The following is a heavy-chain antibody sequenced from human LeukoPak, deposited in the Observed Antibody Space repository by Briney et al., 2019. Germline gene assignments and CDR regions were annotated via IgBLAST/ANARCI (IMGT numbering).Heavy chain of an antibody. J-gene: IGHJ4*02. CDR3: AKEAGKFDY. V-gene: IGHV3-43*02. D-gene: IGHD6-13*01. Sequence: GGSLRLSCVASGLNFDDSAMHWVRQAPGKGLEWVSLISADGGSTYSADSVKGRFSISRDNSENSLYLQMNSLRSEDTAMYYCAKEAGKFDYWGQGNLVAVSS. CDR1: GLNFDDSA. CDR2: ISADGGST.